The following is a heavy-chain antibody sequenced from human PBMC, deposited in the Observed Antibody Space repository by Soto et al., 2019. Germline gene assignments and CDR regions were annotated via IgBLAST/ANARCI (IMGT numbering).Heavy chain of an antibody. CDR1: GYTFTSYD. CDR2: MNPNSGNT. Sequence: ASVKVSCKASGYTFTSYDINWVRQATGQGLEWMGWMNPNSGNTGYAQKFQGRVTMTRNTSISTAYMELSSLRSEDTAVYYCARRYGSSTSCYGRYYMDVWGKGTTVTVAS. J-gene: IGHJ6*03. D-gene: IGHD2-2*01. V-gene: IGHV1-8*01. CDR3: ARRYGSSTSCYGRYYMDV.